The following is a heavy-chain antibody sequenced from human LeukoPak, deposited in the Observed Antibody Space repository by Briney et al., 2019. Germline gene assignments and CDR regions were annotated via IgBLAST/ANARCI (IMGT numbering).Heavy chain of an antibody. CDR3: AKADAYSSSWYYFDY. CDR2: ISGSGGST. D-gene: IGHD6-13*01. V-gene: IGHV3-23*01. CDR1: GFTFSSYA. J-gene: IGHJ4*02. Sequence: PGGSLRLSCAASGFTFSSYAMSWVRQAPGKGLEWVSAISGSGGSTYYADSVKGRFTISRDNSKNTLYLQMNSLRAEDTAVYYCAKADAYSSSWYYFDYWGQGTLVTVSS.